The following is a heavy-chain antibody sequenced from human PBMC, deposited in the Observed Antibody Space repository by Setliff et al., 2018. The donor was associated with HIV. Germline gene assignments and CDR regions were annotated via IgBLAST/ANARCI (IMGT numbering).Heavy chain of an antibody. CDR1: GGTFSRHA. Sequence: SVKVSCKASGGTFSRHAINWVRQAPGQGLEWMGAIIPIHGTPNYAQKFQGRVTITADESTSTAYMELSSLSSVDTAVYYCARGRPGWYLDYWGQGALVTVSS. V-gene: IGHV1-69*13. D-gene: IGHD6-19*01. J-gene: IGHJ4*02. CDR2: IIPIHGTP. CDR3: ARGRPGWYLDY.